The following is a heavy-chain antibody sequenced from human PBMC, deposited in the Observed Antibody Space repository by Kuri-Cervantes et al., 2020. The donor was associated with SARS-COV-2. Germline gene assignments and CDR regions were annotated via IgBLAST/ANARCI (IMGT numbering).Heavy chain of an antibody. J-gene: IGHJ5*02. CDR2: IYYSGST. CDR3: ARQMMSSITIFGVVITRNWFDP. Sequence: GSLRLSCTVSGGSISSYYWSWIRQLPGKGLEWIGYIYYSGSTNYDPSLKSRVTISVDTSKNQFSLKLSSVTAADTAVYYCARQMMSSITIFGVVITRNWFDPWGQGTLVTVSS. D-gene: IGHD3-3*01. V-gene: IGHV4-59*08. CDR1: GGSISSYY.